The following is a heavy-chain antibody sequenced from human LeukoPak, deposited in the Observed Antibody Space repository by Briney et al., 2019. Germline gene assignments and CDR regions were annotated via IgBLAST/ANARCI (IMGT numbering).Heavy chain of an antibody. J-gene: IGHJ1*01. CDR1: GYNFSGHY. V-gene: IGHV1-2*02. D-gene: IGHD1-26*01. Sequence: ASVKVSCKASGYNFSGHYMHWVRKAPGQGPERMGWIKPSNGDTKYAQNFQGRVTMTRDTSISTAYMELSSLRSDDTAVYYCASPPLSSAMYYAHWGQGTLVTVSS. CDR2: IKPSNGDT. CDR3: ASPPLSSAMYYAH.